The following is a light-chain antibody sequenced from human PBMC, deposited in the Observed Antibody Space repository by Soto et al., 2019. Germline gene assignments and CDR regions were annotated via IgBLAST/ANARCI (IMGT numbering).Light chain of an antibody. CDR2: GAS. V-gene: IGKV3-20*01. J-gene: IGKJ1*01. CDR3: QQHDSSPLT. CDR1: QVISRSY. Sequence: EILLTRCPGTLSLSPGERAALSCRAAQVISRSYLAWCQHRPGQTPRLGIVGASIRATGIPHRFSGSGSGTDFTLPIGSLEPEDFAVYYCQQHDSSPLTFGQGTKVDIK.